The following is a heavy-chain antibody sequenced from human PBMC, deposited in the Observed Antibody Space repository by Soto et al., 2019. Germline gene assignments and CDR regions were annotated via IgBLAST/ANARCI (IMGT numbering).Heavy chain of an antibody. CDR3: AGGGSYYARRGYFDY. V-gene: IGHV3-48*02. CDR1: GFTFSSYS. Sequence: EVQLVESGGGLVQPGGSLRLSCAASGFTFSSYSMNWVRQAPGKGLEWVSYISSSSSTIYYADSGQRRFNISRNNAQNSLYQQMNSLRDEDTAAYYCAGGGSYYARRGYFDYWGQGTLVTVSS. CDR2: ISSSSSTI. D-gene: IGHD1-26*01. J-gene: IGHJ4*02.